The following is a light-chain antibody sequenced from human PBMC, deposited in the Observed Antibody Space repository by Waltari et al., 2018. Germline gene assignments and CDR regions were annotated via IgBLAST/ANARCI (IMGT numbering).Light chain of an antibody. CDR2: GKD. Sequence: SSELTQDPAVSVALGQTVRITCQGDSLRTSYASWYQLKPGQAPVLVFYGKDKRPSGIPDRISGYSSGATSSLTITGAQAEDEADYYCSSRNGRANQVVFAGGTKVTVL. CDR3: SSRNGRANQVV. J-gene: IGLJ3*02. CDR1: SLRTSY. V-gene: IGLV3-19*01.